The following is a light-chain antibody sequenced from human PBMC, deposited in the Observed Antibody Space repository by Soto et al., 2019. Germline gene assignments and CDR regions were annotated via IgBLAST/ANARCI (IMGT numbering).Light chain of an antibody. CDR3: QQYGSSPRT. V-gene: IGKV3-20*01. J-gene: IGKJ4*01. Sequence: EILLTQSPGTLSLSPGERATLSCRASQSISSSYLAWYQQKPGQAPRLLINGASSRATGIPDRFSGSGSGTDFTLTISRLEPEDFAVYYCQQYGSSPRTFGGGTKV. CDR1: QSISSSY. CDR2: GAS.